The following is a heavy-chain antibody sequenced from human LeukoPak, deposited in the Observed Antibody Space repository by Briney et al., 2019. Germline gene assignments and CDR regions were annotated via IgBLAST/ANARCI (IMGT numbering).Heavy chain of an antibody. CDR2: IGGSGSFI. V-gene: IGHV3-21*05. D-gene: IGHD1-26*01. CDR1: GFTFRTYS. Sequence: GGSLRLSCAASGFTFRTYSIIWVRQAPGKGLEWVSHIGGSGSFIYYADSVKGRFTISRDNAKNSLYLQMNSLRAEDTAVYYCASRWELGVLDYWGQGTLVTVSS. CDR3: ASRWELGVLDY. J-gene: IGHJ4*02.